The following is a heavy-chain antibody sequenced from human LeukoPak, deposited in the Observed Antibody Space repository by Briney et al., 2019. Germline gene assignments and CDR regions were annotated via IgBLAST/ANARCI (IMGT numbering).Heavy chain of an antibody. D-gene: IGHD6-13*01. CDR2: IKQDGSEK. V-gene: IGHV3-7*01. Sequence: GGSLRLSCAASGFTFSRYWMSWVRQAPGKGLEWVANIKQDGSEKYYVDSVKGRFTISRDNAKNSLFLQMNSLRAEDTAVYYCCRIAAAGFDYWGQGTLVTVSS. CDR3: CRIAAAGFDY. J-gene: IGHJ4*02. CDR1: GFTFSRYW.